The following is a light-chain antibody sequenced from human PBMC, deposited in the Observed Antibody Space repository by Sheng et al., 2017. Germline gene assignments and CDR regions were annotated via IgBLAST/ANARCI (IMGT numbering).Light chain of an antibody. CDR1: SSDVGGYDS. Sequence: QSALTQPPSASGSPGQSVTISCTGTSSDVGGYDSVSWYQQHPGRAPKIMIYDVNKRPSGVSNRFSGSKSGNTASLTISGLQAEDEADYFCCSYTRGTTYVIFGGGTKLTVL. CDR3: CSYTRGTTYVI. CDR2: DVN. V-gene: IGLV2-8*01. J-gene: IGLJ2*01.